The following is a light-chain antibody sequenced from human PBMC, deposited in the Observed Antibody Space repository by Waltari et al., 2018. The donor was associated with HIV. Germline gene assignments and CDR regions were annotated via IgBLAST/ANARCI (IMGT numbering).Light chain of an antibody. Sequence: DIQMTQSPSSLSASVGERVTITCRATQSISFYLNWYQQKPGKAPMLLIFAASSLQSGVPSRFSGGGSETDFALTITSLQPEDFATYYCQQTYRTPYTFGQGTKLEI. J-gene: IGKJ2*01. CDR3: QQTYRTPYT. CDR1: QSISFY. CDR2: AAS. V-gene: IGKV1-39*01.